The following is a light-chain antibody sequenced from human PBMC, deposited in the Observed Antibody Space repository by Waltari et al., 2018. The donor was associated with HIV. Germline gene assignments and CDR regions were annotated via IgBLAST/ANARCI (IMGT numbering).Light chain of an antibody. J-gene: IGLJ1*01. CDR1: GPALGSSYF. CDR3: SSFTTSQTYI. V-gene: IGLV2-14*03. Sequence: HSALTQPASVSGSPGQSISISCSGTGPALGSSYFVFWYQQHPGRPPKLIIYDATNRPSDVSARFSASKSGTTASLTITGLQDEDEADYFCSSFTTSQTYIFGSGSRVTVL. CDR2: DAT.